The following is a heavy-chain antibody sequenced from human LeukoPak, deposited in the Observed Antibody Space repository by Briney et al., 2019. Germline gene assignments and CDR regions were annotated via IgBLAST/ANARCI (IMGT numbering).Heavy chain of an antibody. D-gene: IGHD3-10*01. CDR1: GGSVSSSNYW. Sequence: SETLSLTCTVSGGSVSSSNYWWGWIRQPPGEGLEWIGSIHYSGSAYYNPSLKSRVTKSVDTSKNQFSLKLSSVTAADTAVYYCARQYGSGKWCFDIWGQGTLVTVSS. CDR2: IHYSGSA. V-gene: IGHV4-39*01. J-gene: IGHJ4*02. CDR3: ARQYGSGKWCFDI.